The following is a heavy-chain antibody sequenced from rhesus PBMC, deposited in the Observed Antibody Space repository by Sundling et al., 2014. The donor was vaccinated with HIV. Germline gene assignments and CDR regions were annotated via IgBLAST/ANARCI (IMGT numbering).Heavy chain of an antibody. CDR1: DYTFNNYY. D-gene: IGHD2-21*01. V-gene: IGHV1-200*01. CDR3: TRVGTHRLVRGHFDL. CDR2: INPANGFT. J-gene: IGHJ4*01. Sequence: QVQLVQSGAEVKKPGTSVKLSCKASDYTFNNYYLNWVRQAPGQVLEWMGWINPANGFTDYAQKFQGRVTMTRDTSTNTTYMELNSLTSEDMALYYCTRVGTHRLVRGHFDLWGQGVLVTVSS.